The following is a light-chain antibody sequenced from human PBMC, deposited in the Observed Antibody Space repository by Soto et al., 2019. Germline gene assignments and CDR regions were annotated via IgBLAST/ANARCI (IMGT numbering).Light chain of an antibody. CDR1: QSVNSRY. CDR3: QNYGSSPPT. J-gene: IGKJ4*01. V-gene: IGKV3-20*01. Sequence: EIVLTQSPDTLSLSPGDSATLSCWASQSVNSRYLAWYQQRAGQAPRLLIYDASTRATGIPDRFRGSGSGTDFTHTITRLEPEDFAMYFCQNYGSSPPTFGGGTKVEIK. CDR2: DAS.